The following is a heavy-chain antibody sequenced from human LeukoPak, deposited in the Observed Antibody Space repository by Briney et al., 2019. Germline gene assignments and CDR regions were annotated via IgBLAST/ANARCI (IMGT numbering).Heavy chain of an antibody. V-gene: IGHV4-59*01. CDR2: IYNTLDT. J-gene: IGHJ4*02. D-gene: IGHD3-22*01. CDR3: ARRRYYDSTGYNPTYYFDY. Sequence: SGTLSLTCTVSGDSIIGYYWSWLRQPPGKRLEWIGYIYNTLDTTYNPSLESRVTISLDMSNKQFSLRLSSVTAADTAVYYCARRRYYDSTGYNPTYYFDYWGQGILVTVSS. CDR1: GDSIIGYY.